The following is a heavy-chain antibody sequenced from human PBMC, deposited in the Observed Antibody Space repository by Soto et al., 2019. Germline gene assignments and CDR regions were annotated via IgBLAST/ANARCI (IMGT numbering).Heavy chain of an antibody. Sequence: PSETLSLTCTVSGGSVSSYFWSWVRQSPEKGLEWIAYIFYTGSSSYNPSLKSRAAMSIDTSKNRFSLKLISVTAADTAVYYCARLGGGTMIRGVLTAFDILGQGTVLTVSS. CDR1: GGSVSSYF. V-gene: IGHV4-59*08. D-gene: IGHD3-10*01. CDR2: IFYTGSS. CDR3: ARLGGGTMIRGVLTAFDI. J-gene: IGHJ3*02.